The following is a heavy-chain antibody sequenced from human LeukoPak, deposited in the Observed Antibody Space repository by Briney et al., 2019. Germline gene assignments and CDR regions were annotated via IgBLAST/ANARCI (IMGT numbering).Heavy chain of an antibody. V-gene: IGHV3-30*18. CDR1: GFTFSSYG. J-gene: IGHJ4*02. Sequence: GGSLGLSCAASGFTFSSYGMHWVRQAPGKGLEWVAVISYDGSNKYYADSVKGRFTISRDNSKNTLYLQMNSLRAEDTAVYYCAKGVWFGEIDYWGQGTLVTVSS. CDR2: ISYDGSNK. CDR3: AKGVWFGEIDY. D-gene: IGHD3-10*01.